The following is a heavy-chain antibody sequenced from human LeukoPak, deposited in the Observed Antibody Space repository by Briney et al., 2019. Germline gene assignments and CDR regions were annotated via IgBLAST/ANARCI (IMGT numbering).Heavy chain of an antibody. Sequence: SGGSLRLSCAASGFSFSSYGMHWVRQAPGKGLEWVAVISYDGTNKDYADSVKGRFTISRDNSKNTLFLQMSSLRTEDTAVYYCAKDRGWNGAFDHWGQGTLVTVSS. CDR3: AKDRGWNGAFDH. V-gene: IGHV3-30*18. D-gene: IGHD1-1*01. CDR2: ISYDGTNK. J-gene: IGHJ4*02. CDR1: GFSFSSYG.